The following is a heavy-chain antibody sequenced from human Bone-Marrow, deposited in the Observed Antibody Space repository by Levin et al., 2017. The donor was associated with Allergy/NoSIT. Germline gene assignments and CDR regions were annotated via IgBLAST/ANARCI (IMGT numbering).Heavy chain of an antibody. CDR1: GGSISSGGHH. Sequence: LSQTLSLTCTVSGGSISSGGHHWSWIRQHPGKGLEWIGYIYNSGSTYYNPSLKSRVMISVDTSKNQFSLKVSSVTAADTAVYYCAREDGSTFDYWGQGTLVTVSS. CDR2: IYNSGST. V-gene: IGHV4-31*03. CDR3: AREDGSTFDY. D-gene: IGHD2-2*03. J-gene: IGHJ4*02.